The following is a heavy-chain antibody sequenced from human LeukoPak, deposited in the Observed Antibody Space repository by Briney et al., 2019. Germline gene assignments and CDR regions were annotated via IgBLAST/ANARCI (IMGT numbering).Heavy chain of an antibody. V-gene: IGHV1-69*04. CDR3: ARDHEDTAVVTYFDH. CDR1: GGTVSSSA. Sequence: SVKVSCKASGGTVSSSAISWVRQAPGQGLEWMGRIIPMFDIVNYAQKFQGRVTITAHKSTNTAYMELSSLSSEDTAVYYCARDHEDTAVVTYFDHWGQGTLVTVSS. CDR2: IIPMFDIV. D-gene: IGHD5-18*01. J-gene: IGHJ4*02.